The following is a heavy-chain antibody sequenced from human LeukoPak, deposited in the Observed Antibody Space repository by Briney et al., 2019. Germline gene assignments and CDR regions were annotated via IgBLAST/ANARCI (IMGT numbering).Heavy chain of an antibody. CDR1: GYTFTNYY. CDR2: INPNSGGT. D-gene: IGHD3-22*01. J-gene: IGHJ4*02. CDR3: ARDDTREPFDY. V-gene: IGHV1-2*06. Sequence: GASVKVSCKASGYTFTNYYMHWVRQAPGQGLEWMGRINPNSGGTNYAQKFQGRVTMTRDTSISTAYMELSRLRSDDTAVYYCARDDTREPFDYWGQGTLVTVSS.